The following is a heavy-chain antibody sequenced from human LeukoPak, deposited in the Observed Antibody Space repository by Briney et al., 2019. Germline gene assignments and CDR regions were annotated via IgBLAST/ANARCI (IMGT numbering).Heavy chain of an antibody. Sequence: ASVKVSCKASGYTFTTYYMNWVRQAPGQGLEWMGVINPSGGRTTYAQKFQGGVTMSRDTSTSTVYMELSSLRSEDTAVYYCARGMTTVTAETALGFWGQGTLVTVSS. D-gene: IGHD4-17*01. CDR1: GYTFTTYY. J-gene: IGHJ4*02. CDR2: INPSGGRT. V-gene: IGHV1-46*01. CDR3: ARGMTTVTAETALGF.